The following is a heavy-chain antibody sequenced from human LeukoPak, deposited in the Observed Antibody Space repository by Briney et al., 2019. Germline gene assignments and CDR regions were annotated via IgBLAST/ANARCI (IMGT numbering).Heavy chain of an antibody. CDR2: IYYSGST. CDR1: GGSISSSSYY. D-gene: IGHD6-19*01. J-gene: IGHJ3*02. CDR3: AREPYSSGWYGVWAFDI. Sequence: SETLSLTCTVSGGSISSSSYYWGWIRQPPGKGLEWIGTIYYSGSTYYNPSLKSRVTMSVDTSKNQFSLKLSSVTAADTAVYYCAREPYSSGWYGVWAFDIWGQGTMVTVSS. V-gene: IGHV4-39*07.